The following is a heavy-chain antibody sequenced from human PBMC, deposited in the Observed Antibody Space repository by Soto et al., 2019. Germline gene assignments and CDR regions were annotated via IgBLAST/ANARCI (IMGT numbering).Heavy chain of an antibody. V-gene: IGHV3-11*01. CDR2: ISGSGSTI. Sequence: QVQLVESGGGLVKPGGSLRLSCAASGFTFSDYYMSWIRQAPGKGLEWVSYISGSGSTIYYADSVKGRFTISRDNAKNSLHLQMNSLRAEDTAVYYCASGVAASHFYYYYTDVWGKGTTVTVSS. J-gene: IGHJ6*03. CDR1: GFTFSDYY. CDR3: ASGVAASHFYYYYTDV. D-gene: IGHD2-15*01.